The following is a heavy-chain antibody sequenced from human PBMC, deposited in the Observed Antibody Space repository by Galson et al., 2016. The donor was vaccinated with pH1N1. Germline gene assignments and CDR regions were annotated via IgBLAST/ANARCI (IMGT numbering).Heavy chain of an antibody. CDR2: ISGSGGRK. Sequence: SLRLSCAASGSNSDYNMNWVRLAPGKGLEWVSSISGSGGRKHYADSVQGRFIISRDNCKNTLYMQMNSLRAGETALYSCAKRGYGDYGLDAFDIWGQGTMVIVSS. V-gene: IGHV3-23*01. CDR3: AKRGYGDYGLDAFDI. CDR1: GSNSDYN. J-gene: IGHJ3*02. D-gene: IGHD4-17*01.